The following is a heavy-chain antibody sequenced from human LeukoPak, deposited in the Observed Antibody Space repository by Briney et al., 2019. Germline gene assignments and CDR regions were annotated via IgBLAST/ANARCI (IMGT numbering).Heavy chain of an antibody. CDR3: VVDGSYYFDY. D-gene: IGHD1-26*01. Sequence: ASVKVSCKACGYTFTGYYMHWVRQAPGQELEWMGWINPNSGGTNYAQKFQGRVTMTRDTSISTAYMELSRLRSDDTAVYYCVVDGSYYFDYWGQGTLVTVSS. CDR1: GYTFTGYY. V-gene: IGHV1-2*02. CDR2: INPNSGGT. J-gene: IGHJ4*02.